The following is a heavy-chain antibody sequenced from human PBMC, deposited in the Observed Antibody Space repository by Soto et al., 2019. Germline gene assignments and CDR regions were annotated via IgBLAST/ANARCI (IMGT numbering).Heavy chain of an antibody. Sequence: QALSITSAISGDSVSSNSAAWNWIRHSPSRGLERLGRTYYRSKWYNDYAVSVKSRITINPDTSKNQFYLQLNSVTPEDTAVYYCAAGVAGNYYYYGMDVWGQGTTVTVSS. CDR2: TYYRSKWYN. J-gene: IGHJ6*02. V-gene: IGHV6-1*01. CDR3: AAGVAGNYYYYGMDV. D-gene: IGHD6-19*01. CDR1: GDSVSSNSAA.